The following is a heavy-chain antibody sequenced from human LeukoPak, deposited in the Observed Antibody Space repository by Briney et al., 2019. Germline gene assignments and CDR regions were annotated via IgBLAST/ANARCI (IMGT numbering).Heavy chain of an antibody. CDR3: AKSGRDQLVRTNNWFDP. D-gene: IGHD6-6*01. CDR2: IYYSGST. Sequence: SQTLSLTCTVSGGSISSGDYYWSWIRQPPGKGLEWIGYIYYSGSTYYNPSLKSRVTISVDTSKNQFSLNLRSVTAADTAVYYCAKSGRDQLVRTNNWFDPWGQGTLVTVSS. J-gene: IGHJ5*02. V-gene: IGHV4-30-4*01. CDR1: GGSISSGDYY.